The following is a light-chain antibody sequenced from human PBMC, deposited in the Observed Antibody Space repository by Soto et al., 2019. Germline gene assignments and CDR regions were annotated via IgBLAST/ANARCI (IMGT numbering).Light chain of an antibody. V-gene: IGKV3-20*01. CDR2: GAS. J-gene: IGKJ5*01. Sequence: EIVLTQCPGTLSLSPGERATLSCRASQSVSSSYLAWYQQKPGQAPRLLXYGASSRATGIPDRFSGSGSGTDLTLTISRLEPEDFAVYYCQQYGSSLTITFGQGTRLEIK. CDR3: QQYGSSLTIT. CDR1: QSVSSSY.